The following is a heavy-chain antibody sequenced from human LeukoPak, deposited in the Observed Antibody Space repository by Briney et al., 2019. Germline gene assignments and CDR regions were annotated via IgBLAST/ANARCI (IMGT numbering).Heavy chain of an antibody. CDR3: ARDPSVLLWFGELDY. CDR2: ISSSGSTI. J-gene: IGHJ4*02. V-gene: IGHV3-48*03. CDR1: GFTFSSYE. Sequence: PGGPLRLSCAASGFTFSSYEMNGARQAPGKGLEWVSYISSSGSTIYYADSVKGRFTISRDNAKNSLYLQIDSLRAEDTAVYYCARDPSVLLWFGELDYWGQGTLVTVSS. D-gene: IGHD3-10*01.